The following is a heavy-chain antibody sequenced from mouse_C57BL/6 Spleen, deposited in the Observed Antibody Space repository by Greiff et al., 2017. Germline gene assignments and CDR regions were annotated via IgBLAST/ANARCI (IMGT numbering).Heavy chain of an antibody. CDR3: ARGITTVASYYYAMDY. D-gene: IGHD1-1*01. Sequence: EVKLQESGGGLVKPGGSLKLSCAASGFTFSDYGMHWVRQAPEKGLEWVAYISSGSSTIYYADTVKGRFTISRDNAKNTLFLQMTSLRSEDTAMYYCARGITTVASYYYAMDYWGQGTSVTVSS. CDR1: GFTFSDYG. V-gene: IGHV5-17*01. J-gene: IGHJ4*01. CDR2: ISSGSSTI.